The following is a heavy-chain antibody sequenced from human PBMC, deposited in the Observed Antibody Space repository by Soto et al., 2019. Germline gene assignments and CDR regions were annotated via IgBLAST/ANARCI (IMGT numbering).Heavy chain of an antibody. CDR1: GGSISSGGYY. CDR3: ARDRGDTAMVTEYYYYGMDV. D-gene: IGHD5-18*01. CDR2: IYYRGST. V-gene: IGHV4-31*03. Sequence: QVQLQESGPGLVKPSQTLSLTCTVSGGSISSGGYYWSWIRQHPGKGLEWIGYIYYRGSTYYNPALKSRVTMSVDTSKNQSVLKLSSVTAADTAVYYCARDRGDTAMVTEYYYYGMDVWGQGTTVTVSS. J-gene: IGHJ6*02.